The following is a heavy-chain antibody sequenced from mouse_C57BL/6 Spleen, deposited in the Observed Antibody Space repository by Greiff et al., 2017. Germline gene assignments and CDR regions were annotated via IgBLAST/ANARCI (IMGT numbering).Heavy chain of an antibody. CDR1: GYTFTSYW. V-gene: IGHV1-50*01. J-gene: IGHJ2*01. CDR2: IDPSDSYT. CDR3: AVKRYYFDY. D-gene: IGHD1-1*01. Sequence: VQLQQPGAELVKPGASVKLSCKASGYTFTSYWMQWVKQRPGQGLEWIGEIDPSDSYTNYNQKFKGKATLTVDTSSSTAYMQLSSLTSEDSAVYYCAVKRYYFDYWGQGTTLTVSS.